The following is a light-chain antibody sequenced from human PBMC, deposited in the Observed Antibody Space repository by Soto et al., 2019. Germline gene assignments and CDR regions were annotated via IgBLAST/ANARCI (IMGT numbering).Light chain of an antibody. CDR2: GTS. V-gene: IGKV3D-15*02. Sequence: EIVMTQSPVTLSVSPGERVTLPCRASQSVSSNLAWYQQKPGQAPSLLIYGTSTRATGIPVRFTGSGAGTDFTLTISSLQPEDFAVYFCHQDINLPWTFGQGTKVE. J-gene: IGKJ1*01. CDR1: QSVSSN. CDR3: HQDINLPWT.